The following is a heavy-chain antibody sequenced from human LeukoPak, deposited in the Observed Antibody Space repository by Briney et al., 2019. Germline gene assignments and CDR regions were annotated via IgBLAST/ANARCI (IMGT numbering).Heavy chain of an antibody. CDR3: ARDGEWCSGGSCYRYYYYGMDV. D-gene: IGHD2-15*01. CDR2: ISSSGSTI. V-gene: IGHV3-11*01. Sequence: PGGSLRLSCEGSGFTFSNYWMGWVRQAPGKGLEWVSYISSSGSTIYYADSVKGRFTISRDNAKNSLYLQMDSLRAEDTAVYYCARDGEWCSGGSCYRYYYYGMDVWGQGTTVTVSS. J-gene: IGHJ6*02. CDR1: GFTFSNYW.